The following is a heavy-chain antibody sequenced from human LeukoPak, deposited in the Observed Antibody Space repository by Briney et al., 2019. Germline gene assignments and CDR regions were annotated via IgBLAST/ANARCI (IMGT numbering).Heavy chain of an antibody. CDR2: IIPILGIA. Sequence: GASVKVSCKASGYTFTGYYMHWVRQAPGQGLEWMGRIIPILGIANYAQKFQGRVTITADKSTSTAYMELSSLRSEDTAVYYCARERITIFGVVTHAFDIWGQGTMVTVSS. J-gene: IGHJ3*02. CDR1: GYTFTGYY. CDR3: ARERITIFGVVTHAFDI. V-gene: IGHV1-69*04. D-gene: IGHD3-3*01.